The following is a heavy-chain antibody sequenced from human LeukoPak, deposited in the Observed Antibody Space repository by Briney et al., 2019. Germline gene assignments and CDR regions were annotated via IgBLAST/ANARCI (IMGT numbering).Heavy chain of an antibody. J-gene: IGHJ4*02. Sequence: SETLSLTCTVSGGSISSGDYYWSWIRQPPGKGLEWIGYIYYSGSTYYNPSLKSRVTISVDTSKNQFSLKLSSVTAADTAVYYCAMPEGRSYSGFGSYFDYWGQGTLVTVSS. D-gene: IGHD1-26*01. CDR2: IYYSGST. V-gene: IGHV4-30-4*08. CDR1: GGSISSGDYY. CDR3: AMPEGRSYSGFGSYFDY.